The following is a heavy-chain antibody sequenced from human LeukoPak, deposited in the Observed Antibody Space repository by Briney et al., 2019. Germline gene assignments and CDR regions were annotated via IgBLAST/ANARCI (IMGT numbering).Heavy chain of an antibody. CDR1: GGSISSGSYY. CDR3: AGPGAFDI. J-gene: IGHJ3*02. Sequence: SPSETLSLTCTVSGGSISSGSYYWSWVRQPAGKGLEWIGRIYTSGSTNYNPSLKSRVTISVDTSKNQFSLKLSSVTAADPAVYYCAGPGAFDIWGQGTMVTVSS. CDR2: IYTSGST. V-gene: IGHV4-61*02.